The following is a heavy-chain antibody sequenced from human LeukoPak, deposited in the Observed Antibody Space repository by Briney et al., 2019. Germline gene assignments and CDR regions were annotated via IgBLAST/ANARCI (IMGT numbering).Heavy chain of an antibody. Sequence: GGSLRLSCAASGYTFKTYAMNWVRQTPGKGLEWVSAISGSGSSTYYTDSVKGRFTISRDNAKNSLYLQMNSLRADDTAVYYCARGRGVECWGQGTLVTVSS. CDR1: GYTFKTYA. CDR2: ISGSGSST. CDR3: ARGRGVEC. V-gene: IGHV3-23*01. J-gene: IGHJ4*02. D-gene: IGHD3-16*01.